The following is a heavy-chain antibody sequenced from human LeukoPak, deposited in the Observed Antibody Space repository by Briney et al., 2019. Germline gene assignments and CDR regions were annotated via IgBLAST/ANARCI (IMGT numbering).Heavy chain of an antibody. CDR2: INPNSGGT. V-gene: IGHV1-2*02. CDR3: ARDRVIVVVPAAPWGWFDP. Sequence: ASVKVSCKASGYTFTGYYMHWVRQAPGQGLEWMGWINPNSGGTNYAQKFQGRVTITADESTSTAYMELGSLRSEDTAVYYCARDRVIVVVPAAPWGWFDPWGQGTLVTVSS. J-gene: IGHJ5*02. D-gene: IGHD2-2*01. CDR1: GYTFTGYY.